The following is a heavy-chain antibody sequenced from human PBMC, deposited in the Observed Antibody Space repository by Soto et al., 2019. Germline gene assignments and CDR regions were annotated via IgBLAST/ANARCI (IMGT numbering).Heavy chain of an antibody. J-gene: IGHJ4*02. Sequence: GASVKVSCKASGYTFTTYGISWVRQAPGQGLEWMGWISAYSGSTKFAQKLQGRVTMTTDTSTTTAYMELRSLTSDDTAVYYCARDFTKSSSWPYYFDDWGQGTLVTVSS. CDR3: ARDFTKSSSWPYYFDD. V-gene: IGHV1-18*01. D-gene: IGHD6-13*01. CDR1: GYTFTTYG. CDR2: ISAYSGST.